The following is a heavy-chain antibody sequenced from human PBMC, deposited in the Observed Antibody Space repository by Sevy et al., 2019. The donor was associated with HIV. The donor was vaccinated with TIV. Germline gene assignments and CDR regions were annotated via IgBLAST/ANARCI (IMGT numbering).Heavy chain of an antibody. CDR2: IYYNGRT. Sequence: SETLSLTCSVSGVSISGYYWSWIRQPPGKGLEWIGSIYYNGRTNYKPSLKSRVTISVDTSKNQFSLKVNSVTAADTAVYYCARAYSEYYYGMDVWGQGTTVTVSS. D-gene: IGHD4-4*01. CDR3: ARAYSEYYYGMDV. CDR1: GVSISGYY. V-gene: IGHV4-59*01. J-gene: IGHJ6*02.